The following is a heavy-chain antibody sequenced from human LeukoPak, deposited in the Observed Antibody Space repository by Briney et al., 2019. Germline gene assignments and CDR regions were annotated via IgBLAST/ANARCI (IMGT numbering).Heavy chain of an antibody. V-gene: IGHV4-30-2*01. CDR3: ARGPYCSGGSCYSAWFDP. CDR2: IYHSGST. D-gene: IGHD2-15*01. J-gene: IGHJ5*02. Sequence: SETLSLTCAVSGGSISSGGYSWSWIRQPPGKGLAWIGYIYHSGSTYYNPSLKSRVTISVDRSKNQFSLKLSSMTAADTAVYYCARGPYCSGGSCYSAWFDPWGPGTLVTVSS. CDR1: GGSISSGGYS.